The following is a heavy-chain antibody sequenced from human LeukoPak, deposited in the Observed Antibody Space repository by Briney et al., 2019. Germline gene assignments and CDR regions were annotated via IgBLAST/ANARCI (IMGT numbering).Heavy chain of an antibody. V-gene: IGHV1-46*01. CDR3: ATGGSSGWVDY. CDR2: INPSGGST. CDR1: GYTFTSYY. J-gene: IGHJ4*02. Sequence: ASVKVSCKASGYTFTSYYMHWVRQAPGQGLEWMGIINPSGGSTSYAQKFQGRVTMTEDTSTDTACMELSSLRSEGTAVYYCATGGSSGWVDYWGQGTLVTVSS. D-gene: IGHD6-19*01.